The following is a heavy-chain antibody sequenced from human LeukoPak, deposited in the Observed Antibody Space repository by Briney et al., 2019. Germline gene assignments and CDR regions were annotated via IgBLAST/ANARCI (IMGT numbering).Heavy chain of an antibody. CDR2: IYYSGST. J-gene: IGHJ6*03. Sequence: PSETLSLTCTVSGGSLSSYYWSWLRQPPGKGLEGIGYIYYSGSTNYNPSLKSRVTISVDTSKNQFSLKLSSVTAADTAVYYCARGFTVESAYYYYMDVWGKGTTVTVSS. CDR3: ARGFTVESAYYYYMDV. V-gene: IGHV4-59*01. CDR1: GGSLSSYY. D-gene: IGHD4-23*01.